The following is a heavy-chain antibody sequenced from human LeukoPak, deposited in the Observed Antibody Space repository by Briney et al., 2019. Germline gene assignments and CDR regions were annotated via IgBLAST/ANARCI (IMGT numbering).Heavy chain of an antibody. J-gene: IGHJ3*02. D-gene: IGHD1-26*01. CDR3: ARDETPKRWELPAADAFDI. CDR2: ISSSSSYI. Sequence: GGSLRLSCAASGFTFSSYSMNWVRQAPGKGLEWVSSISSSSSYIYYADSVKGRSTISRDNAKNSLYLQMNSLRAEDTAVYYCARDETPKRWELPAADAFDIWGQGTMVTVSS. CDR1: GFTFSSYS. V-gene: IGHV3-21*01.